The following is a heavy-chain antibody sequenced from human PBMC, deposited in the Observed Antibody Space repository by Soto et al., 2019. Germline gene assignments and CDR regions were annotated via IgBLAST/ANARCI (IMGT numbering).Heavy chain of an antibody. CDR2: IIPIFGTE. CDR3: YAEARGYSYGLGNIDY. V-gene: IGHV1-69*01. Sequence: QVQLVQSGAEVKKPGSSVKVSCKASGGTFSSYAISWVRQAPGQGLEWMGGIIPIFGTENYAKKCQGRVTITADESTSTAYMDLSSLRSQDTAVYYCYAEARGYSYGLGNIDYWGQGTLVHVSS. J-gene: IGHJ4*02. CDR1: GGTFSSYA. D-gene: IGHD5-18*01.